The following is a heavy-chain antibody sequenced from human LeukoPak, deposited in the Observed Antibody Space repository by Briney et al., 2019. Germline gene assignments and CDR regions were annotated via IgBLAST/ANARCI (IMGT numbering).Heavy chain of an antibody. CDR2: IKYDGSNK. V-gene: IGHV3-30*03. CDR1: GYTFTSYG. CDR3: AIDVSDYGDYPVFGL. J-gene: IGHJ4*02. D-gene: IGHD4-17*01. Sequence: PWTSVPLSCEASGYTFTSYGMHWVRQAPGKGLEWPAVIKYDGSNKYYADSVKGRFTISRDNSKNTLYLQMNSLGAEDTAVYYCAIDVSDYGDYPVFGLGVQVTLVTVSS.